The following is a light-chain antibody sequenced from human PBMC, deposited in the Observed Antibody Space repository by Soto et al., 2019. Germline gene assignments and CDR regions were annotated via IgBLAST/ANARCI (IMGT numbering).Light chain of an antibody. CDR2: AAS. CDR1: QGIGND. CDR3: QQYNSYPLT. V-gene: IGKV1-17*01. Sequence: DIQMTQSPSSLSASVGDRVTITCRASQGIGNDLGWYQQKPGNAPKRLIFAASSLQSGVPSRFSGSESGTEFTLTISSRQPEDFANYYCQQYNSYPLTFGGGTKVEVK. J-gene: IGKJ4*01.